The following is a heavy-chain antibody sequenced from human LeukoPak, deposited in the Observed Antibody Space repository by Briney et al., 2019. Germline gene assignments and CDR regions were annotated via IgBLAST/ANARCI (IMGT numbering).Heavy chain of an antibody. V-gene: IGHV3-9*01. CDR2: ISWNSGSI. CDR1: GFTFDDYA. D-gene: IGHD3-22*01. CDR3: AKDTSRYDSSGYFDY. Sequence: PGRSLRLSCAASGFTFDDYAMHWVRQAPGKGLEWVSGISWNSGSIGYADSVKGRFTISRDNAKNSLYLQMNSLRAEDTALYYCAKDTSRYDSSGYFDYWGQGTLVTVSS. J-gene: IGHJ4*02.